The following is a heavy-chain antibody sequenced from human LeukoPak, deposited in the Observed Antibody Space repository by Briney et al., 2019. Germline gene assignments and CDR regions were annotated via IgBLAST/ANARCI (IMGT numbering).Heavy chain of an antibody. CDR1: GFTFNTCA. CDR2: ICGSGGCT. J-gene: IGHJ4*02. CDR3: AKTTVGYSSGRYPGWPADC. D-gene: IGHD6-19*01. Sequence: PGGSLRLSCEASGFTFNTCAIYWVRQAPGKGLEWVSGICGSGGCTYYADSVKGRFTISRDNSKNTVYLQMNSLTADDTAVYYCAKTTVGYSSGRYPGWPADCWGQGTLVTVSS. V-gene: IGHV3-23*01.